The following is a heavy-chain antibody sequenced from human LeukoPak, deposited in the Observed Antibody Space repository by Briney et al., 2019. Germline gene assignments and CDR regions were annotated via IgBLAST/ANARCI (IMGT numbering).Heavy chain of an antibody. V-gene: IGHV3-9*01. CDR1: GFTFSRYS. CDR2: ISWNSGSI. Sequence: TGGSLRLSCAASGFTFSRYSMNWVRQAPGEGLEWVSGISWNSGSIGYADSVKGRFTISRDNAKNSLYLQMNSLRAEDTALYYCAKSIVVVTATLHDAFDIWGQGTMVTVSS. D-gene: IGHD2-21*02. CDR3: AKSIVVVTATLHDAFDI. J-gene: IGHJ3*02.